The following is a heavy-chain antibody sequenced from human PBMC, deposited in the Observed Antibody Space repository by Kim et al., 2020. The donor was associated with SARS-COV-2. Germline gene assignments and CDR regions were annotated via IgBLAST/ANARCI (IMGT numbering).Heavy chain of an antibody. Sequence: ASVKVSCKVSGYTLTELSMHWVRQAPGKGLEWMGGFDPEDGETIYAQKFQGRVTMTEDTSTDTAYMELSSLRSEDTAVYYCATVDTAMVTHGMDVWGQGTTVTVSS. CDR2: FDPEDGET. CDR3: ATVDTAMVTHGMDV. D-gene: IGHD5-18*01. J-gene: IGHJ6*02. CDR1: GYTLTELS. V-gene: IGHV1-24*01.